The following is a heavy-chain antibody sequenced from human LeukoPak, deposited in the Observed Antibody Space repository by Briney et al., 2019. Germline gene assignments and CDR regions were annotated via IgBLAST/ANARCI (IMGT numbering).Heavy chain of an antibody. CDR1: GGSISSSSYY. Sequence: SETLSLTCTVSGGSISSSSYYWGWIRQPPGKGLEWIGSIYYSGSTYYNPSLKSRVTISVDTSKNQFSLKLSSVTAADTAVYNCAREGETRDPVDYWGQGTLVTVSS. J-gene: IGHJ4*02. V-gene: IGHV4-39*01. D-gene: IGHD3-16*01. CDR2: IYYSGST. CDR3: AREGETRDPVDY.